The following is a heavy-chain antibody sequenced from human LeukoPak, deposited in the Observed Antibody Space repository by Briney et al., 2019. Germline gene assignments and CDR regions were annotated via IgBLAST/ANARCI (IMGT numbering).Heavy chain of an antibody. J-gene: IGHJ4*02. CDR2: INHSGST. CDR1: GGSFSGYY. Sequence: SETLSPTCAVYGGSFSGYYWSWIRQPPGKGLEWIGEINHSGSTNYNPSLKSRVTISVDTSKNQFSLKLSSVTAADTAVYYCARAAGVTFPFDYWGQGTLVTVSS. V-gene: IGHV4-34*01. D-gene: IGHD3-16*01. CDR3: ARAAGVTFPFDY.